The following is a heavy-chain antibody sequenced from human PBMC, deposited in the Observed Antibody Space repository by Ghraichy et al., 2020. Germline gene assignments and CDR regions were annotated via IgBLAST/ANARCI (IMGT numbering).Heavy chain of an antibody. V-gene: IGHV3-23*01. CDR3: LRSHDGRSARYDGMDV. CDR1: GFTFSTYA. J-gene: IGHJ6*02. D-gene: IGHD2-15*01. CDR2: ISGSGGRT. Sequence: LSLTCAASGFTFSTYAISRVRQAPGKGLEWVSGISGSGGRTYYADSVKGRFTISRDNSKNTLYLHLNSLRAEDTAVYYCLRSHDGRSARYDGMDVWGQGTTVTVSS.